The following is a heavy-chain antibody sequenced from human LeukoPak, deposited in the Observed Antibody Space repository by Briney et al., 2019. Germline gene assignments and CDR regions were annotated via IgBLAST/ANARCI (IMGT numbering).Heavy chain of an antibody. V-gene: IGHV6-1*01. Sequence: SQTLSLTCASSGDSVSSNSAAWNWIRQSPSRGLEWLGRTYYRSKWYNDYAVSVKSRITINPDTSKNQFSLQLNSVTPEDTAVYYCARDHCSGGSCYWRFDYWGQGTLVTVSS. J-gene: IGHJ4*02. CDR3: ARDHCSGGSCYWRFDY. CDR1: GDSVSSNSAA. CDR2: TYYRSKWYN. D-gene: IGHD2-15*01.